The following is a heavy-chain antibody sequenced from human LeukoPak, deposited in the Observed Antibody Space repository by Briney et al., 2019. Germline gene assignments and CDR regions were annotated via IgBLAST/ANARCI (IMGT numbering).Heavy chain of an antibody. D-gene: IGHD4-23*01. CDR1: GFTFSSYG. CDR2: IWYDGSNK. V-gene: IGHV3-33*01. J-gene: IGHJ4*02. CDR3: ARDWGYGGNPGVIDY. Sequence: SGGSLRLSCAASGFTFSSYGMHWVRQAPGKGLEWVAVIWYDGSNKYYADSVKGRFTISRDNSKNTLYLQMNSLRAEDTAVYYCARDWGYGGNPGVIDYWGQGTLVTVSS.